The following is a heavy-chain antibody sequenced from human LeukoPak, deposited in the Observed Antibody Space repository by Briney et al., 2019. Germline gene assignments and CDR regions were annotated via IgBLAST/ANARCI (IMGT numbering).Heavy chain of an antibody. CDR1: GFTLSNSW. J-gene: IGHJ4*02. Sequence: GGSLRLSCAASGFTLSNSWMHWVRQAPGKGLEWVANIKQDGSEKYYVDSVKGRFTIFRDNAKNSLYLQMNSLRAEDTAVYYCARENRGTVTTDYWGQGTLVTVSS. CDR2: IKQDGSEK. V-gene: IGHV3-7*03. D-gene: IGHD4-11*01. CDR3: ARENRGTVTTDY.